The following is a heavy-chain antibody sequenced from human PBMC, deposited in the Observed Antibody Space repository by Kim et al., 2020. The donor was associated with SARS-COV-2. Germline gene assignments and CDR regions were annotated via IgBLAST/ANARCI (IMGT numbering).Heavy chain of an antibody. Sequence: GVSLRLSCAASGFTFSNAWMSWVRQAPGKGLEWVGRIKSKTDGGTTDYAAPVKGRFTISRDDSKNTLYLQMNSLKTEDTAVYYCTTPPMGYYDSSGYYWGVPGWGQGTLVTVSS. J-gene: IGHJ4*02. V-gene: IGHV3-15*01. D-gene: IGHD3-22*01. CDR3: TTPPMGYYDSSGYYWGVPG. CDR2: IKSKTDGGTT. CDR1: GFTFSNAW.